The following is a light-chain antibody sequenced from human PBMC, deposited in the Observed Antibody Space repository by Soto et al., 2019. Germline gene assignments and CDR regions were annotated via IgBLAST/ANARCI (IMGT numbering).Light chain of an antibody. V-gene: IGKV3-15*01. J-gene: IGKJ1*01. CDR2: GAS. CDR3: QQRFNWPRT. Sequence: EIVMTQSPATLSVSPGERATLSCRASQSVSSDLAWYQQKPGQAPRVLIYGASTRATGIPARFSGSGSGTEFTLTISNLQSDDFAVYFCQQRFNWPRTFSQGTKVEIK. CDR1: QSVSSD.